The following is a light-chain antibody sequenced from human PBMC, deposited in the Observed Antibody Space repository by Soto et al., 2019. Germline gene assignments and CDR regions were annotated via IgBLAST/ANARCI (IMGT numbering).Light chain of an antibody. CDR2: DAS. J-gene: IGKJ1*01. CDR1: QRVSRN. Sequence: EIVITQSPSTLSVSQGERATLSCRASQRVSRNLAWYHQKPGQAPRLLIYDASTRSTGIPDRVSGSGSETEFPLTISSPQSEGYASYYCQQYNNLATWPFGQGAKVDIK. CDR3: QQYNNLATWP. V-gene: IGKV3-15*01.